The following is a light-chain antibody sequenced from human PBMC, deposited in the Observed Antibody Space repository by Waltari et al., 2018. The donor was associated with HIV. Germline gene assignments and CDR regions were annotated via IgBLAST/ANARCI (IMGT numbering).Light chain of an antibody. Sequence: QSVLTQPPSASGTPGQRVTISCSGSSSNIGSNTVDWYRHLPGTAPKLVVHTNSQRPSGVPDRFSGSKSGTSASLAISGLRSEDEADYYCAAWDDSLSGRVFGGGTKLTVL. CDR1: SSNIGSNT. CDR3: AAWDDSLSGRV. V-gene: IGLV1-47*01. CDR2: TNS. J-gene: IGLJ3*02.